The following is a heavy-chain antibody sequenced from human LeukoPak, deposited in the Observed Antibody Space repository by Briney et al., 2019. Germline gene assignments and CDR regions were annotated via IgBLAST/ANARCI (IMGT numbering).Heavy chain of an antibody. V-gene: IGHV5-10-1*01. CDR3: ARRNYDILTGYYNFDY. D-gene: IGHD3-9*01. CDR1: GYSFTSYW. J-gene: IGHJ4*02. CDR2: IDPSDSYT. Sequence: GESLRISCKGSGYSFTSYWISWVRQMPGKGLAWMGRIDPSDSYTNYSPSFQGHVTISADKSISTTYLQWSSLKASDTAMYYCARRNYDILTGYYNFDYWGQGTLVTVSS.